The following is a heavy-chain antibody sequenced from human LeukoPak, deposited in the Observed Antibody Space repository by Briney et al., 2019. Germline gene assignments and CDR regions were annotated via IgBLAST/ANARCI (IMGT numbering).Heavy chain of an antibody. CDR1: GYTFTGFY. Sequence: GASVKVSWKASGYTFTGFYMHWVRQDPGQGLEWMGWVYPNSGGTNYQQNFQSRGHLTRGTSTATAYMAVSRLTSGDTAVYSCARASRPTVTTDPYYFDYWGQGTLVTVSS. D-gene: IGHD4-11*01. J-gene: IGHJ4*02. CDR3: ARASRPTVTTDPYYFDY. V-gene: IGHV1-2*02. CDR2: VYPNSGGT.